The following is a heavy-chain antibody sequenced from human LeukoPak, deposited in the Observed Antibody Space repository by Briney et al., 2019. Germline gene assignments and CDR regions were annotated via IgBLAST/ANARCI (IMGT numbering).Heavy chain of an antibody. CDR1: GFTFSKYW. CDR3: ARYLAGSGWHFDY. Sequence: GGSLRLSCAASGFTFSKYWMNWVRQAPGKGLEWVANIKQDGSEKFYVDSVKGRFTISRDNAKNSLYLQMDSLRAEDTAVYYCARYLAGSGWHFDYWGQGTLVTVSS. J-gene: IGHJ4*02. CDR2: IKQDGSEK. V-gene: IGHV3-7*02. D-gene: IGHD6-19*01.